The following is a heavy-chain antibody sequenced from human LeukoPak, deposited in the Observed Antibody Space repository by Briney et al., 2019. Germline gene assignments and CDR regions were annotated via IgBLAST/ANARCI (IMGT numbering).Heavy chain of an antibody. CDR3: ARSSTFSSGWLRAIDY. CDR1: GFTVSSNY. CDR2: IYSGGST. V-gene: IGHV3-53*01. Sequence: GGSLRLSCAASGFTVSSNYMSWVRQAPGKGLEWVSVIYSGGSTYYADSVKGRFTISRDNSKNTLYLQMNSLRAEDTAVYYCARSSTFSSGWLRAIDYWGQGTLVTVSS. D-gene: IGHD6-19*01. J-gene: IGHJ4*02.